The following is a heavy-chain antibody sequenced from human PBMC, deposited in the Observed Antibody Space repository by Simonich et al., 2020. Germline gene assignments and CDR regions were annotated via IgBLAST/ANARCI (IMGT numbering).Heavy chain of an antibody. D-gene: IGHD6-13*01. Sequence: QVQLQQWGAGLLKPSETLSLTCAVYGGSFSGYYWSWIRQPPGKGLEWIGEINHSGSTNYNPSLNSRVTISVDTSKNQFALKRSSVTAADTAVYYCARGLRVAAAGTAFQHWGQGTLVTVSS. J-gene: IGHJ1*01. CDR3: ARGLRVAAAGTAFQH. CDR1: GGSFSGYY. CDR2: INHSGST. V-gene: IGHV4-34*01.